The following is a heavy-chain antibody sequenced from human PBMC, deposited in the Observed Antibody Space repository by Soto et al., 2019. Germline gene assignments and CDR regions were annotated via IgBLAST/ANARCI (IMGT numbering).Heavy chain of an antibody. V-gene: IGHV4-31*03. Sequence: SETLSLTCTVSGGSISSGGYYWSWIRQHPGKGLEWIGYIYYSGSTYYNPSLKSRVTISVDTSKNQFSLKLSSVTAADTAVYYCATSDPKQLVGETIYYYYYYGMDVWGQGTTVTVSS. CDR1: GGSISSGGYY. J-gene: IGHJ6*02. D-gene: IGHD6-6*01. CDR3: ATSDPKQLVGETIYYYYYYGMDV. CDR2: IYYSGST.